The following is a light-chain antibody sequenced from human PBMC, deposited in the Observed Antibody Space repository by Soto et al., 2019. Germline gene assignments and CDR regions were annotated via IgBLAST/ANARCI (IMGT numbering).Light chain of an antibody. V-gene: IGKV3-15*01. CDR1: QSVSSN. CDR3: QQYNNWPYT. Sequence: EIVMTQSPGTLSVSPGERATLSCRASQSVSSNLAWYQQKPGQAPRLLIYGASTRATGIPARCSGSGSGTEFTLTISGLQSEDFSVYYCQQYNNWPYTFGQGTKVDIK. CDR2: GAS. J-gene: IGKJ2*01.